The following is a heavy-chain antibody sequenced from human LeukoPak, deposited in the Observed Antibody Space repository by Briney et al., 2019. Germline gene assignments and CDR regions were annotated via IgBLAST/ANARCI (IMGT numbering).Heavy chain of an antibody. D-gene: IGHD2-15*01. CDR1: GFTASSNS. CDR3: AKGCSGGSCYLDY. J-gene: IGHJ4*02. CDR2: ISGSGGST. Sequence: GGSLRLSCTVSGFTASSNSMSWVRQAPGKGLEWVSAISGSGGSTYYADSVKGRFTISRDNSKNTLYLQMNSLRAEDTAVYYCAKGCSGGSCYLDYWGQGTLVTVSS. V-gene: IGHV3-23*01.